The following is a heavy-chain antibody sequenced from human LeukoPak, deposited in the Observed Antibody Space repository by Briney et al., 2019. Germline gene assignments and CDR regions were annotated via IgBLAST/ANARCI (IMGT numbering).Heavy chain of an antibody. CDR1: GGTFSSYA. CDR3: ARDPLYWSDHDDVDY. Sequence: GASVKVSCKASGGTFSSYAISWVRQAPGQGLEWMGRIIPILGIANYAQKFQGRVTITADKSTSTAYMELSSLRSEDTAVYYCARDPLYWSDHDDVDYWGQGTLVTVSS. CDR2: IIPILGIA. D-gene: IGHD3-3*01. J-gene: IGHJ4*02. V-gene: IGHV1-69*04.